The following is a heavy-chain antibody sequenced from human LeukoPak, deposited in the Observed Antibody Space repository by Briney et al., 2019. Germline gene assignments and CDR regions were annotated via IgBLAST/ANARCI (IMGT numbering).Heavy chain of an antibody. J-gene: IGHJ4*02. CDR1: GGSISSSSYY. D-gene: IGHD6-19*01. Sequence: NPSETLSLTCTVSGGSISSSSYYWGWIRQPPGKGLEWIGSIYYSGSTYYNPSLMSRVTISVDTSKNQFSLRLSSVTAADTAVYYCARRPYTSGWYYYFDYWGQGTLVTVSS. CDR2: IYYSGST. CDR3: ARRPYTSGWYYYFDY. V-gene: IGHV4-39*01.